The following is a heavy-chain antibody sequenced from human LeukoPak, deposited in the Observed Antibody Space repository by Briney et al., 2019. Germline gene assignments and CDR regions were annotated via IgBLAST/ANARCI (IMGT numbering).Heavy chain of an antibody. CDR3: ARVVVPAARRRPDWFDP. Sequence: SETLSLTCTVSGGSISSGDYYWSWIRQPPGKGLEWIGYIYYSGSTYYNPSLKSRVTISVDTSKNQFSLKLSSVTAADTAVYYCARVVVPAARRRPDWFDPWGQGTLVTVSS. D-gene: IGHD2-2*01. V-gene: IGHV4-30-4*08. CDR1: GGSISSGDYY. J-gene: IGHJ5*02. CDR2: IYYSGST.